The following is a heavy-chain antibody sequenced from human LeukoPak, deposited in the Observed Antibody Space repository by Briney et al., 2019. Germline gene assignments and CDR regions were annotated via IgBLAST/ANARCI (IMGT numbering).Heavy chain of an antibody. Sequence: SETLSLTCAVYGGSFSGYCWSWIRQPPGKGLEWIGEINHSGSTNYNPSLKSRVTISVDTSKNQFFLKLSSVTAADTAVYYCARERFSRYSSSRITGNWFDPWGQGTLVTVSS. V-gene: IGHV4-34*01. CDR2: INHSGST. CDR3: ARERFSRYSSSRITGNWFDP. CDR1: GGSFSGYC. D-gene: IGHD6-13*01. J-gene: IGHJ5*02.